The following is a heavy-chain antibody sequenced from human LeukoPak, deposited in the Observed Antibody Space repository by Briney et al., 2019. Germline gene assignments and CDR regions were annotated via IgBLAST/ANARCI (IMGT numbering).Heavy chain of an antibody. CDR1: GGSVSSGSYY. V-gene: IGHV4-61*01. CDR3: ARVGDEIDY. CDR2: IYYSGST. D-gene: IGHD2-21*02. J-gene: IGHJ4*02. Sequence: PSETLSLTCTVSGGSVSSGSYYWSWIRQPPGKGLEWIGYIYYSGSTNYNPSLKSRVTISVDTSKNQLSLKLSSVTAADTAVYYCARVGDEIDYWGQGTLVTVSS.